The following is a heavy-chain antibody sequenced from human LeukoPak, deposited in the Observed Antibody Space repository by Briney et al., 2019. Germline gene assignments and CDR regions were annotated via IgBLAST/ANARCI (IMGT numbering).Heavy chain of an antibody. CDR1: GGTFSSYA. CDR3: ARDRDFYDFWSGSRPKYYYYYGMDV. V-gene: IGHV1-69*13. D-gene: IGHD3-3*01. J-gene: IGHJ6*02. CDR2: IIPIFGTA. Sequence: EASVKVSCKASGGTFSSYAISWVRQAPGQGLEWMGGIIPIFGTANYAQKFQGRVTITADESTSTAYMELSSLRSEDTAVYYCARDRDFYDFWSGSRPKYYYYYGMDVWGQGTTVTVSS.